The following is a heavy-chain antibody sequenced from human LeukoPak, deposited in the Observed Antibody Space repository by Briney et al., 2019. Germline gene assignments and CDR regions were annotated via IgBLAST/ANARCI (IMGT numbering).Heavy chain of an antibody. CDR2: INSDGSST. CDR3: ARAAAGTWSIDY. D-gene: IGHD6-13*01. CDR1: GFTFSSYA. J-gene: IGHJ4*02. Sequence: GGSLRLSCAASGFTFSSYAMHWVRQAPGKGLVWVSRINSDGSSTVYADPVKGRFTISRDNAKNTLDLQLNSLRAEDTALYYCARAAAGTWSIDYWGQGTLVTVSS. V-gene: IGHV3-74*01.